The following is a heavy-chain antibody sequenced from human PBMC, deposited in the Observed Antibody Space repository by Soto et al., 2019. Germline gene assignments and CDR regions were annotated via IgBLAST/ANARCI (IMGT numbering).Heavy chain of an antibody. D-gene: IGHD3-10*01. Sequence: QVTLKESGPVLVNPTETLTLTCTVSGFSLSDAKIGVSCIRQPPGKALEWLAHIFSNYEKSYNTSLKSRLSIAMDTSKSQLVLTMTNMEPADTATFYCARMQSPGRPYGNRGVNFFAYRCQGTLITVSS. CDR1: GFSLSDAKIG. V-gene: IGHV2-26*01. J-gene: IGHJ4*02. CDR3: ARMQSPGRPYGNRGVNFFAY. CDR2: IFSNYEK.